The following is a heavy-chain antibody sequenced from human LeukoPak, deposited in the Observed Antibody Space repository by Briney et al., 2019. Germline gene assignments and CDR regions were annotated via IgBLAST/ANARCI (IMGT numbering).Heavy chain of an antibody. CDR2: ISYDGSKK. V-gene: IGHV3-30-3*01. J-gene: IGHJ4*02. CDR1: GFSFSTFA. CDR3: ARDGDPYDSSGYYIRHKFAGGLSYFDF. Sequence: GRSLSLYCAASGFSFSTFAMHRVRQAPGQGLEWVATISYDGSKKSYEDSVRGRFTISREKSKNTLHLQMNSLRAEDTAVYYCARDGDPYDSSGYYIRHKFAGGLSYFDFWGQGTLVTVSS. D-gene: IGHD3-22*01.